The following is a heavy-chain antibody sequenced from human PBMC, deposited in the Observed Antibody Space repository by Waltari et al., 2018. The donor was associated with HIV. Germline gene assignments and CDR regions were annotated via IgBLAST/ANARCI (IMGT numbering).Heavy chain of an antibody. CDR3: ATTTTTTYFS. D-gene: IGHD1-1*01. Sequence: EVQLVESGGGLVQPGESLILSCGASGFTFSSPWMNWVRQAQGGGLVWVSRVNPDGSGTSYADSVKGRFTISRDNAKNTVYLQMNSLRAEDTAVYYCATTTTTTYFSWGQGTLVTVSS. V-gene: IGHV3-74*03. CDR2: VNPDGSGT. J-gene: IGHJ5*02. CDR1: GFTFSSPW.